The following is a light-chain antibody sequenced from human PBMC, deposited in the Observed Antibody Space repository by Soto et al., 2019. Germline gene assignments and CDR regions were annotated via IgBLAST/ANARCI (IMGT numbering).Light chain of an antibody. J-gene: IGKJ5*01. CDR2: AAS. Sequence: DIQMTQSPSSVSASVGDRVTITCRXSQDISGWLAWYQQKPGRAPKXXIYAASSLQSGVPTRFAGNGSGTSFTLTITSLQPEDFETDDCLQADTFTITFGQGTRLEIK. CDR1: QDISGW. CDR3: LQADTFTIT. V-gene: IGKV1-12*01.